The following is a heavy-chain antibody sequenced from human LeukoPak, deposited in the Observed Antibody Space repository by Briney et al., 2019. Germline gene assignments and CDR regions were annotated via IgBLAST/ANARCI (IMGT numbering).Heavy chain of an antibody. V-gene: IGHV3-30*04. D-gene: IGHD3-10*02. CDR1: GFTFSSYA. CDR3: AELGITMIGGV. CDR2: ISYDGSNK. J-gene: IGHJ6*04. Sequence: GGSLRLSWAAPGFTFSSYAMHWVRQAPGKGLEWVAVISYDGSNKYYADSVKGRFTISRDNSKNTLYLQMNSLRAEDTAVYYCAELGITMIGGVWGKGTTVTISS.